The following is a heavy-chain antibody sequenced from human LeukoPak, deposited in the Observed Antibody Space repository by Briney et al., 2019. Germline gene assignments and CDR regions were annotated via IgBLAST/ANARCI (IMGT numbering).Heavy chain of an antibody. D-gene: IGHD6-13*01. J-gene: IGHJ6*02. V-gene: IGHV4-39*01. CDR2: IYYPGTT. CDR1: GGSIGSSGFC. Sequence: SETLSLTCKVSGGSIGSSGFCWGWFRQPPGKGLEWIGSIYYPGTTHYNPSLESRVTISVDTSKSQVFLTLRSVTGTDTAAYYCGRHVSSSWDYFDGLDVWGQGTAVTVSS. CDR3: GRHVSSSWDYFDGLDV.